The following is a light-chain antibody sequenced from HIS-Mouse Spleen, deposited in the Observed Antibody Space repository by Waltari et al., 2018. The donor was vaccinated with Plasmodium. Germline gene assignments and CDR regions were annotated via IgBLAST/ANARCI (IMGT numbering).Light chain of an antibody. CDR1: QSLLHSNGYNY. CDR2: LGS. V-gene: IGKV2-28*01. Sequence: DIVMTQSPLSLPVTPGEPASISCWSSQSLLHSNGYNYLDWDLQKPGQSPQLLIYLGSNRAAGGPDRFRGSGSGTDFTLEISRVEAEDVGVYYCMQALQTPWTFGQGTKVEIK. CDR3: MQALQTPWT. J-gene: IGKJ1*01.